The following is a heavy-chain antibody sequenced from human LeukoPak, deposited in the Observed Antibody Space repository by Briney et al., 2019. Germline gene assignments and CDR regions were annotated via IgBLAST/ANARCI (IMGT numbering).Heavy chain of an antibody. Sequence: GGSLRLSCAASGFTFSDYSMNWIRQAPGKGLEWVSYISRSGTTMYYTDSVKGRFTISRDNAKNSLYLQMNSLRADETAVYYCARSNGGLQFYYSGLDVWGQGTTVTVSS. V-gene: IGHV3-11*01. J-gene: IGHJ6*02. CDR3: ARSNGGLQFYYSGLDV. CDR2: ISRSGTTM. CDR1: GFTFSDYS. D-gene: IGHD2-21*02.